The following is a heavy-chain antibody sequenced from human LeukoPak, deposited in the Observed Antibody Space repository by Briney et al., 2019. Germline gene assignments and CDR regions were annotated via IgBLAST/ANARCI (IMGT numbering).Heavy chain of an antibody. D-gene: IGHD3-10*01. V-gene: IGHV3-15*07. CDR1: GLTVTNAW. CDR3: TAGIRGD. Sequence: GGSLRLSCSASGLTVTNAWMNWVRQAPGEGLDWVGRIASKTDGGATDYAAPVKGRFTISRDDSKNTLNLQMNSLKTEDTAVYYCTAGIRGDWGQGTLVTVSS. CDR2: IASKTDGGAT. J-gene: IGHJ4*02.